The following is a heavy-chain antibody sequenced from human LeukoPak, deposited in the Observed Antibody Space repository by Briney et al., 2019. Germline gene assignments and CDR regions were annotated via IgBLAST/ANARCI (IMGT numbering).Heavy chain of an antibody. CDR2: FDPENGET. J-gene: IGHJ3*02. D-gene: IGHD2-2*01. Sequence: ASVKVSCKVSGFTLIELSMHWVRQAPGRGLELMGGFDPENGETVYAQKLQGRVTMTTDTSTSTAYMELRSLGSDDTAVYYCARGEDIVVVPAAPDVAFDIWGQGTMVTVSS. CDR3: ARGEDIVVVPAAPDVAFDI. CDR1: GFTLIELS. V-gene: IGHV1-24*01.